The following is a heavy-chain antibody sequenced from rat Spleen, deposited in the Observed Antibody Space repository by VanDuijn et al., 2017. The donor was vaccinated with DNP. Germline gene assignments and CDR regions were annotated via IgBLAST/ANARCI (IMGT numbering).Heavy chain of an antibody. CDR1: GFTFSDYA. Sequence: EVQLVESGGGLVQPGNSLKLSCAASGFTFSDYAMAWVRQAPTKGLEWVAYISYDGGITNYGDSVKGRFTISRDNAKSTLYLQMNSLRSEDTATYYCTRGGTYYFDYWGQGVLVTVSS. CDR3: TRGGTYYFDY. J-gene: IGHJ2*01. CDR2: ISYDGGIT. V-gene: IGHV5-20*01. D-gene: IGHD4-3*01.